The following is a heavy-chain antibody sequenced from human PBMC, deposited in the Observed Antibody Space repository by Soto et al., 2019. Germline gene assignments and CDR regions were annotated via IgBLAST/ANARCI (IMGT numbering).Heavy chain of an antibody. CDR1: GFTFGDSY. V-gene: IGHV3-11*06. D-gene: IGHD1-20*01. Sequence: PXESLRLTCEASGFTFGDSYMAWIRQAPGEGLEWISYISSSSTYIKYADSVKGRFTISRDNAKNSLYLQMTNLRVGDTAVYYCERDQAITGTLFDPWGQGTLVTVSS. J-gene: IGHJ5*02. CDR2: ISSSSTYI. CDR3: ERDQAITGTLFDP.